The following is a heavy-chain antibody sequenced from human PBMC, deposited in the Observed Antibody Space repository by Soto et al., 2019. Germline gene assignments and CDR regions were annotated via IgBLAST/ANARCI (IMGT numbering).Heavy chain of an antibody. D-gene: IGHD3-3*01. Sequence: ASVKVSCKASGYTFTSYGISWVRQAPGQGLEWKGWISAYNGNTNYAQKLQGRVTMTTDTSTSTAYMELRSLRSDDTAVYYCARGAKEDYDFWSGYSAVGGMDVWGQGTTVTVSS. J-gene: IGHJ6*02. CDR1: GYTFTSYG. V-gene: IGHV1-18*01. CDR3: ARGAKEDYDFWSGYSAVGGMDV. CDR2: ISAYNGNT.